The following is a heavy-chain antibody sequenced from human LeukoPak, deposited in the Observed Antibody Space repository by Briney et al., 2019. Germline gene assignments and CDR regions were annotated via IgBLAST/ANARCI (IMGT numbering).Heavy chain of an antibody. CDR1: GYIFTSYW. Sequence: GESLKISCKGSGYIFTSYWIGGVRQMPGKGLEWMGIIYPGDSDTRYSPSYQGQLTLSAHNSISTASLQGSSLKASDTAIYYCARHWGDYSTSLIDFWGQGTLVTVSS. D-gene: IGHD6-6*01. CDR2: IYPGDSDT. CDR3: ARHWGDYSTSLIDF. J-gene: IGHJ4*02. V-gene: IGHV5-51*01.